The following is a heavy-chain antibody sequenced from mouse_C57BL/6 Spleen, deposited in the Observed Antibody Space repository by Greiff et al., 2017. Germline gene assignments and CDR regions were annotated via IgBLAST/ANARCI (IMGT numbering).Heavy chain of an antibody. CDR3: ARDGYFNWDEGLDY. V-gene: IGHV5-17*01. D-gene: IGHD2-3*01. Sequence: EVKLQESGGGLVKPGGSLKLSCAASGFTFSDYGMHWVRQAPEKGLEWVAYISSGSSTIYYADTVKGRFTLSRDNAKNTLFLQMTSLRTEDTAMYYCARDGYFNWDEGLDYWGQGTTLTVSS. CDR2: ISSGSSTI. J-gene: IGHJ2*01. CDR1: GFTFSDYG.